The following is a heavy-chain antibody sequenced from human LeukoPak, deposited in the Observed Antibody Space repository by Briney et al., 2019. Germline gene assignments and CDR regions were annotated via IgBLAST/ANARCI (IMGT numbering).Heavy chain of an antibody. CDR2: INHSGST. V-gene: IGHV4-34*01. J-gene: IGHJ4*02. D-gene: IGHD2-8*01. CDR1: GGSFSGYY. CDR3: ARGPYCTNGVCYKGFDY. Sequence: PSETLSLTCAVYGGSFSGYYWSWIRQPPGKRLEWIGEINHSGSTNYNPSLKSRVTISVDTSKNQFSLKLSSVTAADTAVSYCARGPYCTNGVCYKGFDYWGQGTLVTVSS.